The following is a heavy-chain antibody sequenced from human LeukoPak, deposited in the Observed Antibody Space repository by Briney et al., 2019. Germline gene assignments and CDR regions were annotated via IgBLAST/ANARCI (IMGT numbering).Heavy chain of an antibody. V-gene: IGHV3-23*01. CDR3: ARGSTYYDSSGQVPFDY. D-gene: IGHD3-22*01. Sequence: GGSLRLSCAASRFTFSSYAMSWVRQAPGKGLEWVSAISGSGATIYYADSVKGRFTISRDNSKNTLYLQMNSLRAEDTAVYYCARGSTYYDSSGQVPFDYWGQGTLVTVSS. J-gene: IGHJ4*02. CDR1: RFTFSSYA. CDR2: ISGSGATI.